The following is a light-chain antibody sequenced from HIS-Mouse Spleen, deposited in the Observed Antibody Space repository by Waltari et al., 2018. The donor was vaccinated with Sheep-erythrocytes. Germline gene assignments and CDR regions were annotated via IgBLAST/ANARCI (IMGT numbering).Light chain of an antibody. CDR2: AAS. CDR3: QQSYSTPPLT. J-gene: IGKJ4*01. V-gene: IGKV1-39*01. CDR1: QSISSY. Sequence: DIQMTQSPSSLSASVGDRVTITCRASQSISSYLNWYQQKPGKAPKLLIYAASSLPSGVPSRFSGSGSGTDFTLTISSLQPEDFATYYFQQSYSTPPLTFGGGTKVEIK.